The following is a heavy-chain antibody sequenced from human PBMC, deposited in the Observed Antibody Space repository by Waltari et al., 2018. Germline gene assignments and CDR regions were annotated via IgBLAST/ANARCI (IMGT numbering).Heavy chain of an antibody. Sequence: QVQLVQSGAEVKRSGASVKVSCKASGYTFTDFFLHWLRQAPGQGLEWLGRLNPSPGGPDIAQTFQGRVTLTRDTRTNTAFMELKGMTSDDTGVYHGARESARWKGYSDYDWGYWGQGTPVTVSS. CDR2: LNPSPGGP. V-gene: IGHV1-2*05. J-gene: IGHJ4*02. D-gene: IGHD5-12*01. CDR1: GYTFTDFF. CDR3: ARESARWKGYSDYDWGY.